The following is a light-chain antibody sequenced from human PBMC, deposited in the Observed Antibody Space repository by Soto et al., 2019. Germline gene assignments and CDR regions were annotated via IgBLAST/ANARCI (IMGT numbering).Light chain of an antibody. Sequence: EIVMTQSPATLSFSPGERAALSCRASQSVSSNLAWYQQKPGQAPRLLIYGASTRATGIPARFSGSGSGTEFTLTISSLQSEDFAVYYCQQYNNWPPWTFGQGTKVDIK. CDR2: GAS. CDR3: QQYNNWPPWT. J-gene: IGKJ1*01. V-gene: IGKV3-15*01. CDR1: QSVSSN.